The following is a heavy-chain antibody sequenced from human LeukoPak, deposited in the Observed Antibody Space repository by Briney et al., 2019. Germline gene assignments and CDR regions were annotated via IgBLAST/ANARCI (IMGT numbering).Heavy chain of an antibody. Sequence: GGSLRLSCVTSGFRFDDNAMSWVRQAPGKGLEWVGLIRSNVFGGTTEYAASVRGRFSISRDDSKSIAYLRMNSLKTEDSAIYYCTKLHFHDSSGYYTLLPLGAFDIWGQGTMVTVSS. CDR2: IRSNVFGGTT. J-gene: IGHJ3*02. D-gene: IGHD3-22*01. V-gene: IGHV3-49*04. CDR3: TKLHFHDSSGYYTLLPLGAFDI. CDR1: GFRFDDNA.